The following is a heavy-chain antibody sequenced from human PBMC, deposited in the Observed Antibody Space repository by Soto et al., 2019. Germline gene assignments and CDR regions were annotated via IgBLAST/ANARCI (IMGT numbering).Heavy chain of an antibody. J-gene: IGHJ4*02. CDR2: MNPNSGNT. Sequence: ASVKVSCKASGYTFTSYDINWVRQATGQGLEWMGWMNPNSGNTGYAQKFQGRVTMTRNTSISTAYMELSSLRSEDTAVYYCAKGTTVYYDSSGYYYSHFSYWGQGTLVTVSP. V-gene: IGHV1-8*01. D-gene: IGHD3-22*01. CDR3: AKGTTVYYDSSGYYYSHFSY. CDR1: GYTFTSYD.